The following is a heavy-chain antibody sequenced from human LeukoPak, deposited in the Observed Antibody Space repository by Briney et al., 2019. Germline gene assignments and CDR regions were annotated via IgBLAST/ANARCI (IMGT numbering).Heavy chain of an antibody. CDR3: ARGGTIFGVVVTSYGMDV. J-gene: IGHJ6*02. D-gene: IGHD3-3*01. Sequence: PSETLSLTCTVSGGSISSYYWSWIRQPAGKGLEWIGRIYTSGSTNYNPSLKSRVTMSVDTSKNQFSLKLSSVTAADTAVYYCARGGTIFGVVVTSYGMDVWGQGTTVTVSS. CDR1: GGSISSYY. V-gene: IGHV4-4*07. CDR2: IYTSGST.